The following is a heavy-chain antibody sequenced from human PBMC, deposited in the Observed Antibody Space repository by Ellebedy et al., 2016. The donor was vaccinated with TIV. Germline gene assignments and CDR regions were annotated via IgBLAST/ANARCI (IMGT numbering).Heavy chain of an antibody. D-gene: IGHD5-12*01. CDR2: IWYDGSNK. J-gene: IGHJ4*02. V-gene: IGHV3-33*01. CDR1: GFTFSSYG. Sequence: PGGSLRLSCAASGFTFSSYGMHWVRQAPGKGLELVAVIWYDGSNKYYADSVKGRFTISRDNSKNTLYLQMNSLRAEDTAVYYCARDKRGVATFIIDYWGQGTLVTVSS. CDR3: ARDKRGVATFIIDY.